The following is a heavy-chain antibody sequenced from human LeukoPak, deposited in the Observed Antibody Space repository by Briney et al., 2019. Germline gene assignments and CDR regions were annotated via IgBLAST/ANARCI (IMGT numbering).Heavy chain of an antibody. V-gene: IGHV3-23*01. D-gene: IGHD3-22*01. Sequence: GGSLRLSCAASGFTFSSYAMSWVRQAPGKGLEWVSAISGSGGSTYYADSVKGRFTISRDNSKNTLYLQMNSLRAEDTAVYYCASGEGTLSITMIVVVNPFDYWGQGTLVTVPS. CDR1: GFTFSSYA. CDR2: ISGSGGST. CDR3: ASGEGTLSITMIVVVNPFDY. J-gene: IGHJ4*02.